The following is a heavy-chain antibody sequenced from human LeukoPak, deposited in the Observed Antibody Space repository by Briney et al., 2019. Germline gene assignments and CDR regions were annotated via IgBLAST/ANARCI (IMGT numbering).Heavy chain of an antibody. V-gene: IGHV4-59*08. Sequence: SETLPFTCTVSGGSISTFYWSWLRQPPGKGLEWIGYIYYSGSTNYNPSLKSRVTISVDTSKNQFSLKLSSVTAADTALYYCATLRGASTAVFDSWGQGALVTVSS. CDR1: GGSISTFY. CDR3: ATLRGASTAVFDS. CDR2: IYYSGST. D-gene: IGHD2-21*02. J-gene: IGHJ4*02.